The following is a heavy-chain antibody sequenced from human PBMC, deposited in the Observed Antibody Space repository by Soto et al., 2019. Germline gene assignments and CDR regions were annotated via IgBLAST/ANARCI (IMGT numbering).Heavy chain of an antibody. CDR3: ARLGDSSSSRLYYYYYYGMDV. V-gene: IGHV5-51*01. D-gene: IGHD6-13*01. CDR2: IYPGDSDT. J-gene: IGHJ6*02. CDR1: GYSFTSYW. Sequence: PGESLKISCKGSGYSFTSYWIGWVRQMPGKGLEWMGIIYPGDSDTRHSPSFQGQVTISADKSISTAYLQWSSLKASDTAMYYCARLGDSSSSRLYYYYYYGMDVWGQGTTVTAP.